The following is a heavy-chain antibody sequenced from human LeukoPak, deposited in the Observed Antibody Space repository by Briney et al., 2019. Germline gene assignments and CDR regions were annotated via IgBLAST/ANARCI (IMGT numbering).Heavy chain of an antibody. D-gene: IGHD3-10*01. CDR3: ARGRYYGSGSPQLPGYYYYMDV. Sequence: SETLSLTCTVSGGSISSYYWSWIRQPAGKGLEWIGRIYTSGSTNYNPSLKSRVTMSVDTSKNQFSLKLSSVTAADTAVYYCARGRYYGSGSPQLPGYYYYMDVWGKGTTVTISS. J-gene: IGHJ6*03. CDR2: IYTSGST. CDR1: GGSISSYY. V-gene: IGHV4-4*07.